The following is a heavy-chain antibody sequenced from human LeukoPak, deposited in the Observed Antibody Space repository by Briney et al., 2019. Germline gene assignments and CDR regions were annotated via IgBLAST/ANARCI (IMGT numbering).Heavy chain of an antibody. D-gene: IGHD7-27*01. J-gene: IGHJ6*03. CDR1: GFTFSNAW. Sequence: GGSLRLSCAASGFTFSNAWMSWVRQAPGKGLEWVGRIKSKTDGGTTDYAAPVKGRFTISRDDSKDTLYLQMNSPKTEDTAVYYCTTDLLGMVLEDYYMDVWGKGTTVTVSS. V-gene: IGHV3-15*01. CDR2: IKSKTDGGTT. CDR3: TTDLLGMVLEDYYMDV.